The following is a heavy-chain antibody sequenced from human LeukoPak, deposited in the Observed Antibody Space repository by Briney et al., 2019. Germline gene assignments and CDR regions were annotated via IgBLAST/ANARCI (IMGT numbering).Heavy chain of an antibody. CDR3: TRRFCSGGSCYFDY. CDR2: IRSKANSYAT. V-gene: IGHV3-73*01. J-gene: IGHJ4*02. CDR1: GFTFSGSA. D-gene: IGHD2-15*01. Sequence: GGSLRLSCAASGFTFSGSAMHWVRQASGKGLEWVGRIRSKANSYATAYAASVKGRFTISGDDSKNTAYLQMNSLKTEDTAVYYCTRRFCSGGSCYFDYWGQGTLVTVSS.